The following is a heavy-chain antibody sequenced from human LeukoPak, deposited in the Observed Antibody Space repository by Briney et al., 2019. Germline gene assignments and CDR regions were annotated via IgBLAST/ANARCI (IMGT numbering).Heavy chain of an antibody. CDR2: INPSGGSP. Sequence: ASVKVSCKASGYTFTSYHMHWVRQAPGQGLEWMGIINPSGGSPTYAQKFQGRVTMTRDTSTSTVYMQLSSLRSEDTAVYYCARDGGDGYKPPHDYWGQGTLVTVSS. V-gene: IGHV1-46*01. CDR1: GYTFTSYH. J-gene: IGHJ4*02. CDR3: ARDGGDGYKPPHDY. D-gene: IGHD5-24*01.